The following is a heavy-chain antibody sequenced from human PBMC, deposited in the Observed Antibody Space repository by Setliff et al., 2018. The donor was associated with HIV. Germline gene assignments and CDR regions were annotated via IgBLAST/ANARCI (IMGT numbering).Heavy chain of an antibody. V-gene: IGHV1-69*13. D-gene: IGHD3-3*01. CDR3: ARGGSGYYDFWSGSLAFEY. CDR2: IIPMFGTA. J-gene: IGHJ4*02. Sequence: EASVKVSCKASGGTFSSYAINWVRQAPGQGLEWMGGIIPMFGTAHYAQKFQGRVTITADESTTTAYMELSSLRSEDTAVFYCARGGSGYYDFWSGSLAFEYWGQGTLVTVSS. CDR1: GGTFSSYA.